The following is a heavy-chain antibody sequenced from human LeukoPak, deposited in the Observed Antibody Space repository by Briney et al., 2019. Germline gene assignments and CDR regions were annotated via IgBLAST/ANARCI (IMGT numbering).Heavy chain of an antibody. CDR1: GFTFSSYA. Sequence: GGSLRLSCAASGFTFSSYAMSWVRQAPGKGLEWVAFIRYDGSNKYYADSVKGRFTISRDNSKNTLYLQMNSLRAEDTAVYYCANTPLSPNGWYREYYYYYMDVWGKGTTVTVSS. D-gene: IGHD6-19*01. CDR3: ANTPLSPNGWYREYYYYYMDV. J-gene: IGHJ6*03. V-gene: IGHV3-30*02. CDR2: IRYDGSNK.